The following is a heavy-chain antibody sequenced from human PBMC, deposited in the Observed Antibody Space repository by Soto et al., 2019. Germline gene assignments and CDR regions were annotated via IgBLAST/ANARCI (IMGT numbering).Heavy chain of an antibody. CDR2: ISPSGGST. V-gene: IGHV1-46*03. J-gene: IGHJ6*02. CDR3: ASPGDQLLTYYYYYGMDV. D-gene: IGHD2-2*01. Sequence: ASVKVSCKASGYTFTSYYMHWVRQAPGQGLEWMGIISPSGGSTSYAQKFQGRVTITRDTSASTAYMELSSLRSEDTAVYYCASPGDQLLTYYYYYGMDVWGQGTTVTVSS. CDR1: GYTFTSYY.